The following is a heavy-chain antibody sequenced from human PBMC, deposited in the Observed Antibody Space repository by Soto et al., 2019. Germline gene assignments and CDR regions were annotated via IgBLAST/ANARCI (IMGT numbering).Heavy chain of an antibody. CDR1: GGSISSGDYY. J-gene: IGHJ4*02. CDR3: ARGFFGVVIIPYFDY. Sequence: LSLTCTVSGGSISSGDYYWSWIGQPPGKGLEWIGYIYYSGSTYYNPSLKSRVTISVDTSKNQFSLKLSSVTAADTAVYYCARGFFGVVIIPYFDYWGQGTLVTVSS. D-gene: IGHD3-3*01. V-gene: IGHV4-30-4*01. CDR2: IYYSGST.